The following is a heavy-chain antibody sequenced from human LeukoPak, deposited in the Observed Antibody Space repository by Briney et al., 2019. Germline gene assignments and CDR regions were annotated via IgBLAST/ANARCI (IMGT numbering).Heavy chain of an antibody. Sequence: SETLSLTCTVSGGSISSSSYYWGWIRQPPGKGLEWIGSIYYSGSTYYNPSLKSRVTISVDTSKNQFSLKLSSVTAADTAVYYCARQDPVTANFDYWGQGTLVTVSS. D-gene: IGHD2-21*02. CDR2: IYYSGST. J-gene: IGHJ4*02. CDR1: GGSISSSSYY. CDR3: ARQDPVTANFDY. V-gene: IGHV4-39*01.